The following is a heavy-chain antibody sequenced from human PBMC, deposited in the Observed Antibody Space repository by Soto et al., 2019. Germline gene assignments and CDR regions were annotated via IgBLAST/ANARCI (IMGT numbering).Heavy chain of an antibody. Sequence: QVQLVESGGGVVQPGRSLKLTCAASGFTFSSFGMHWVRQVPGKGLEWVAHISFDGTNKYFVDSVKGRFTISRDNSKNTLYLQMNSLRPEDTAVYYCAKAFTVGPYDDALDVWGEGTMVTVSS. CDR1: GFTFSSFG. J-gene: IGHJ3*01. V-gene: IGHV3-30*18. CDR3: AKAFTVGPYDDALDV. CDR2: ISFDGTNK. D-gene: IGHD3-16*01.